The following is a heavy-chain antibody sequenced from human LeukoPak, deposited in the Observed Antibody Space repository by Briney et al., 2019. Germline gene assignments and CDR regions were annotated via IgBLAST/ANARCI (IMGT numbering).Heavy chain of an antibody. Sequence: SETLSLTCSVSDASITKNYWTWIRQRPGKGLEWIASMFHTGTSDYNPSLKSRVSLSIDASKKQFSLQLRSVTAADTAVYYCARAGYGDSDFDYWGQGTLVTVSS. CDR2: MFHTGTS. V-gene: IGHV4-59*12. CDR1: DASITKNY. J-gene: IGHJ4*02. D-gene: IGHD4-17*01. CDR3: ARAGYGDSDFDY.